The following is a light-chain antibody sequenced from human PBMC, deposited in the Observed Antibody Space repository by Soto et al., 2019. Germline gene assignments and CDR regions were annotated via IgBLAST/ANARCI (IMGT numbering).Light chain of an antibody. V-gene: IGKV1-5*01. J-gene: IGKJ1*01. CDR2: DAS. CDR1: QSISTW. Sequence: DIQLTQSPSFLSASVGDRVTITCRASQSISTWLAWYQQKPGKAPKVLIYDASSLESGVPSRFSGSGSGTEFSLTISSLQPDDFATYYCQQYMSYSFGQGTKGDNK. CDR3: QQYMSYS.